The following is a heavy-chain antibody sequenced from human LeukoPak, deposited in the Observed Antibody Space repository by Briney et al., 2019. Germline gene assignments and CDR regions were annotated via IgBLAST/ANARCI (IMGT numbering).Heavy chain of an antibody. V-gene: IGHV1-69*01. Sequence: SVKVSCKASGGTFGSYAISWVRQAPGQGLEWMGGIIPIFGTANYAQKFQGRVTITADESTSTAYMELSSLKSEDTAVYYCARGLEGSVAGTDYWGQGTQVTVSS. CDR2: IIPIFGTA. CDR3: ARGLEGSVAGTDY. CDR1: GGTFGSYA. D-gene: IGHD6-19*01. J-gene: IGHJ4*02.